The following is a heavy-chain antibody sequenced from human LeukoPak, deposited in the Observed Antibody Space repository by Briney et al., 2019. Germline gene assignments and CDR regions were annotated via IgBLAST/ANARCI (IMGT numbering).Heavy chain of an antibody. CDR3: ANSQAGWFDP. J-gene: IGHJ5*02. CDR1: GCSISSSSYY. V-gene: IGHV4-39*01. Sequence: SETLSLTCTVSGCSISSSSYYWGWIRQPPGKGLEWIRSSYYSGSTYYNPSLKSRVTISVDTSKNQFSLKLSSVTAADTAVYYCANSQAGWFDPWGQGTLVTVSS. D-gene: IGHD6-25*01. CDR2: SYYSGST.